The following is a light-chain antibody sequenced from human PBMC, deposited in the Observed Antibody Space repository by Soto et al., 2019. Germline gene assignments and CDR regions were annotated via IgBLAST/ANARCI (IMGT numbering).Light chain of an antibody. CDR1: QSVSSY. V-gene: IGKV3-11*01. CDR2: DAS. CDR3: QQRSNWPLT. J-gene: IGKJ4*01. Sequence: EIRLTQPPATLSLSPGERATLSCRASQSVSSYLAWYQQKPGQAPRLLIYDASNRATGIPARFSGSGSGTDFTLTISSLEPEDFAVYYCQQRSNWPLTFGGGTKVDNK.